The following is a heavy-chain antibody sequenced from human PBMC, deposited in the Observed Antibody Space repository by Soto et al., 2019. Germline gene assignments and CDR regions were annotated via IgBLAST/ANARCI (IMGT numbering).Heavy chain of an antibody. Sequence: EVQLLESGGGLVQPGGSLRLSCAASGFTFSSYAMSWVRQAPGKGLEWVSAISGSGSTIHYAESVKGRFTISRDNAKKSVHLQMNSLRAEDTAVYYCARAATFGGVIVTDYWGQGTLVTVSS. CDR1: GFTFSSYA. CDR3: ARAATFGGVIVTDY. V-gene: IGHV3-23*01. CDR2: ISGSGSTI. J-gene: IGHJ4*02. D-gene: IGHD3-16*02.